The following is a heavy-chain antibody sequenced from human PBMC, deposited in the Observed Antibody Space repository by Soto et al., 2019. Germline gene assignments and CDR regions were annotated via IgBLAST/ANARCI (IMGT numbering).Heavy chain of an antibody. CDR2: IFENGGT. Sequence: PSETLSLTCTVSGGSINNFSWSWLRQPAGKGLEWIGRIFENGGTNYSPSFKSRVTMSMDTSTHQFSLRLMSVTATDTAVYFCARDQGVVITADSWFDPWGQGTLVTVSS. CDR1: GGSINNFS. V-gene: IGHV4-4*07. J-gene: IGHJ5*02. D-gene: IGHD3-16*01. CDR3: ARDQGVVITADSWFDP.